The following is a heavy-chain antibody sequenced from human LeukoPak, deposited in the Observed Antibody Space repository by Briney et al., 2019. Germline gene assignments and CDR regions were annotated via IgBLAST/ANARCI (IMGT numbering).Heavy chain of an antibody. CDR1: GVSISSYY. CDR2: IYYSGST. Sequence: SETLSLTCTVSGVSISSYYWSWIRQPPGKGLEWIGYIYYSGSTYYNPSLKSRVTISVDTSKNQFSLKLSSVTAADTAVYYCARDGDYYDSSPLYRWFDPWGQGTLVTVSS. J-gene: IGHJ5*02. V-gene: IGHV4-59*06. D-gene: IGHD3-22*01. CDR3: ARDGDYYDSSPLYRWFDP.